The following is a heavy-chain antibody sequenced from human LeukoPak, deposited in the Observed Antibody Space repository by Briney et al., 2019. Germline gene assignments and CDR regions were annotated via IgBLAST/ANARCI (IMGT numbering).Heavy chain of an antibody. V-gene: IGHV3-74*01. Sequence: GGSLRLSCTASGFTFSSYWMHWVRQDPGTGLVRVSRINSDGGSTSYADSVKGRFTISRDNAKNTLYLQMNNLRAEDTAVYYCARRIQGMAPYYFDYWGQGTLVTVSS. J-gene: IGHJ4*02. CDR1: GFTFSSYW. D-gene: IGHD5-24*01. CDR3: ARRIQGMAPYYFDY. CDR2: INSDGGST.